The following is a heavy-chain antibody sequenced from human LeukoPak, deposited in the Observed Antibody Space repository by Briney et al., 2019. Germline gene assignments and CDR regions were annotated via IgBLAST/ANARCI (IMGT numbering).Heavy chain of an antibody. D-gene: IGHD4-17*01. Sequence: PGGSLRLSCAASGFTFSDHYMSWIRQAPGRGLEWVSHISSSGSTIKYADSVKGRFTISRDSSKNTVYLQMDSLRAEDTAIYYCAKGELSTNRYADRWGQGTLVTVSS. V-gene: IGHV3-11*01. CDR2: ISSSGSTI. CDR1: GFTFSDHY. J-gene: IGHJ4*02. CDR3: AKGELSTNRYADR.